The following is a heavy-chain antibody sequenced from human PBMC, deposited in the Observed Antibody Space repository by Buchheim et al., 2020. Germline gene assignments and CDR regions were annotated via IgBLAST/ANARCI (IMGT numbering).Heavy chain of an antibody. CDR1: GGSVSSGSYY. J-gene: IGHJ6*02. V-gene: IGHV4-61*01. CDR2: IYYSGST. CDR3: ASFLLEWLPYYYYGMDV. D-gene: IGHD3-3*01. Sequence: QVQLQESGPGLVKPSETLSLTCTVSGGSVSSGSYYWSWIRQPLGKGLEWIGYIYYSGSTNYNPSLKSRVTISVDTSKNLFSLKLSSVTAADTAVYYCASFLLEWLPYYYYGMDVWGQGTT.